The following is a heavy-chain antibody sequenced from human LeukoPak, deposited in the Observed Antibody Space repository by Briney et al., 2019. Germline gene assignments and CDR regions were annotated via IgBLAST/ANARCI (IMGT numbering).Heavy chain of an antibody. CDR2: IYYSGST. Sequence: PSETLSLTCTVAGVSISSYYWSWIRQPPENGLEWVGYIYYSGSTNYNPSLKRRVTISVDMSKNQFCLKMSSVTAADTGVYYCARDRNYGSGSYAFDIWGQGTMVTVSS. CDR3: ARDRNYGSGSYAFDI. CDR1: GVSISSYY. J-gene: IGHJ3*02. V-gene: IGHV4-59*01. D-gene: IGHD3-10*01.